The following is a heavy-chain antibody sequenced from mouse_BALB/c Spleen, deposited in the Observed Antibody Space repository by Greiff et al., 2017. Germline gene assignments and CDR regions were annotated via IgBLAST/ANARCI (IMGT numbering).Heavy chain of an antibody. D-gene: IGHD1-1*01. J-gene: IGHJ3*01. V-gene: IGHV1-9*01. CDR3: ARRDYYYGSPFAY. CDR2: ILPGSGST. CDR1: GYTFSSYW. Sequence: VQLQQSGAELMKPGASVKISCKATGYTFSSYWIEWVKQRPGHGLEWIGEILPGSGSTNYNEKFKGKATFTADTSSNTAYMQLSSLTSEDSAVYYCARRDYYYGSPFAYWGQGTLVTVSA.